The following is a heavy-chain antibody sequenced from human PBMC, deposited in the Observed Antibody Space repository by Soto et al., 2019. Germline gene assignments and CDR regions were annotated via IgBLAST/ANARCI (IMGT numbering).Heavy chain of an antibody. CDR2: TYYNGNA. Sequence: PSETLSLTCTVSGGSIGRSNYYWDWIRQPPGKGLEWIGTTYYNGNAYYNPSLKSRVTMSVDTSKNQFSLKLISVTAADTAVYYCARHFVAVVIKGWGYWGQGTLVTVSS. D-gene: IGHD3-22*01. CDR1: GGSIGRSNYY. V-gene: IGHV4-39*01. J-gene: IGHJ4*02. CDR3: ARHFVAVVIKGWGY.